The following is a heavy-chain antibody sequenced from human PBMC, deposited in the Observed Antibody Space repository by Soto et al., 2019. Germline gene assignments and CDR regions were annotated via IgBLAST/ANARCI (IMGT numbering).Heavy chain of an antibody. CDR1: GFSFSSFP. CDR2: IMGSGGRT. Sequence: VQLLESGGGLVQPGGSLRLSCAASGFSFSSFPMSWVRQAPGKGLESCSVIMGSGGRTYYADSVQGRFTISRDDSKSTVFLQMTSLRADDTATYYCAKGGANWYFDYRGQGTLVTVTS. J-gene: IGHJ4*02. CDR3: AKGGANWYFDY. V-gene: IGHV3-23*01. D-gene: IGHD1-1*01.